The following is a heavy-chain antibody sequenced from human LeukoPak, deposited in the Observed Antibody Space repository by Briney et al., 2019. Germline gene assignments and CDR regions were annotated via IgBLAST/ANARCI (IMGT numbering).Heavy chain of an antibody. CDR2: IYYSGST. D-gene: IGHD3-10*01. J-gene: IGHJ6*02. CDR1: GGSISSGGYY. V-gene: IGHV4-31*03. CDR3: ARVGTILWDVDV. Sequence: PSETLSLTCTVSGGSISSGGYYWSWIRQHPGKGLEWIGYIYYSGSTYYNPSLKSRVTISVGTSKNQFSLKLSSVTAADTAVYYCARVGTILWDVDVWGQGTTVTVSS.